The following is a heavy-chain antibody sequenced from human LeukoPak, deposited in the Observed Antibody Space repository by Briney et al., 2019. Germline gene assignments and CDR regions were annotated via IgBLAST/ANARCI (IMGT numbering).Heavy chain of an antibody. Sequence: GGSLRLSCAASGFTFSSYAMHWVRQAPGKGLEWVAVISYDGSKKNYVDSVKGRFTISRDNSKNTLYLQMNSLRAEDTAVYYCASLGWTASDFDYWGQGTLVTVSS. CDR2: ISYDGSKK. CDR1: GFTFSSYA. D-gene: IGHD2-15*01. J-gene: IGHJ4*02. CDR3: ASLGWTASDFDY. V-gene: IGHV3-30*04.